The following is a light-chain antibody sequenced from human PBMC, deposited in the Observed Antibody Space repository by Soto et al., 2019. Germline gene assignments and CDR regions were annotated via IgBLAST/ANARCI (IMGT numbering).Light chain of an antibody. CDR2: GNN. J-gene: IGLJ2*01. CDR1: SSNIGAGYD. CDR3: QSFDSSLSGSVV. V-gene: IGLV1-40*01. Sequence: QSVLTQPPSVSGVPGQRVTISCTGSSSNIGAGYDVHWYQQLPGTAPKLLIFGNNNRPSGVPDRFSGSKSGTSASLAITGLQAEDEADYYCQSFDSSLSGSVVFGGGTKLTVL.